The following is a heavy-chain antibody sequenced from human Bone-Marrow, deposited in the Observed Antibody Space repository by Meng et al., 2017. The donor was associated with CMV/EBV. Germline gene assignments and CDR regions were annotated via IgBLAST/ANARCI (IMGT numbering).Heavy chain of an antibody. V-gene: IGHV3-7*01. Sequence: GGSLRLSCAASGFTFSSYWMSWVRQAPGKGLEWVANIKQDGSEKYYVDSVKGRFTISRDNAKNSLYLQMNSLRAEETAVYYCARDRGPEYCSSTSCDPIDYYYYGMDVWGQATTVTVSS. CDR3: ARDRGPEYCSSTSCDPIDYYYYGMDV. CDR1: GFTFSSYW. D-gene: IGHD2-2*01. J-gene: IGHJ6*02. CDR2: IKQDGSEK.